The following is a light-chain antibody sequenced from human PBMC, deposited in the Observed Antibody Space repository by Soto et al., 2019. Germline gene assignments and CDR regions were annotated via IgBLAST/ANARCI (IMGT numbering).Light chain of an antibody. CDR1: QSLLHRSGKNC. Sequence: EIVMTQSPLSLPVTPGEPASISCRSSQSLLHRSGKNCLDWYLQKPGQLPQLLIYLGSNRASGVPDRFSGSGSGTDFTLKISRVEADDVGLYYCMQTLQPPVTFGGGTRVEIK. CDR3: MQTLQPPVT. V-gene: IGKV2-28*01. CDR2: LGS. J-gene: IGKJ4*01.